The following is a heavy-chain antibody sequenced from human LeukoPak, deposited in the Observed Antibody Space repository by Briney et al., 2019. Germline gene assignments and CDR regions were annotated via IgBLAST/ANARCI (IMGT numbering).Heavy chain of an antibody. CDR2: LSYHVSNK. J-gene: IGHJ3*02. V-gene: IGHV3-30*18. D-gene: IGHD4-17*01. CDR3: AKGDYCDYNAFHI. Sequence: GRSRTLSWAPAGFTFIRYGVRWVGQAAGKGVEGVTVLSYHVSNKYYADSVKRRFTISRDNSKNTLYLQMNSLRAEDTAVYYCAKGDYCDYNAFHIWGQGTMVTVSS. CDR1: GFTFIRYG.